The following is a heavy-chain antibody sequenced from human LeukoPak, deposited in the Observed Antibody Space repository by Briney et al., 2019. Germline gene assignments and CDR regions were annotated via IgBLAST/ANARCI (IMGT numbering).Heavy chain of an antibody. CDR1: GSTFSSYW. J-gene: IGHJ4*02. CDR3: ASPRYYYDSSGFDY. D-gene: IGHD3-22*01. CDR2: IKQDGSEK. Sequence: GGSLRLSCAASGSTFSSYWMSWVRQAPGKGLEWVANIKQDGSEKYYVDSVKGRFTISRDNAKNSLYLQMNSLRAEDTAVYYCASPRYYYDSSGFDYWGQGTLVTVSS. V-gene: IGHV3-7*01.